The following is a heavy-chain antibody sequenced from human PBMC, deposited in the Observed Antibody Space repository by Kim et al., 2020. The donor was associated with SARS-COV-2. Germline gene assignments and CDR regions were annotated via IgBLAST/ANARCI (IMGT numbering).Heavy chain of an antibody. CDR2: IFYSGST. CDR3: ARCVRGPKYFQ. CDR1: GGSVSSSGYD. D-gene: IGHD3-10*02. V-gene: IGHV4-39*07. J-gene: IGHJ1*01. Sequence: SETLSLTCTVSGGSVSSSGYDWGWIRQPPRKGLDWIGTIFYSGSTSYNPSLRSRGTISLDTATNNFSLMLNSVTAADTAVYYCARCVRGPKYFQ.